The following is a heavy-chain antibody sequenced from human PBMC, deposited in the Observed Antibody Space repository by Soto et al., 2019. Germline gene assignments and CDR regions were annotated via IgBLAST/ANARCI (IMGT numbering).Heavy chain of an antibody. Sequence: PGGSLKISLCCSGYTFSNFWIAWVRHLPGKGLEWMGIIYPGDHETRYSPSFHGKVTISADKAINTAYLQWSSLEAADSAFYYCARSPRSSPDFDYWGQGALVTVSS. CDR3: ARSPRSSPDFDY. D-gene: IGHD6-13*01. CDR2: IYPGDHET. J-gene: IGHJ4*02. CDR1: GYTFSNFW. V-gene: IGHV5-51*01.